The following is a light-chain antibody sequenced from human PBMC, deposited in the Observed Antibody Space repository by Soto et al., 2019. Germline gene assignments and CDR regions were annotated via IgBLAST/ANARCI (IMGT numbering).Light chain of an antibody. Sequence: QSVLTQPASVSGSPGQSITISCTGTSSDVGGYDYVSWFQQPPGKAPKLMIYDVSNRPSGVSHRFTGSKSGNTASLTISGLEAEDEADYYCSSYTGSSTVVFGGGTKLTVL. J-gene: IGLJ2*01. CDR2: DVS. CDR1: SSDVGGYDY. V-gene: IGLV2-14*01. CDR3: SSYTGSSTVV.